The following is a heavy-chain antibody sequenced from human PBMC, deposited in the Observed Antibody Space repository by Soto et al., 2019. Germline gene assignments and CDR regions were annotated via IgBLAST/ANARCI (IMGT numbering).Heavy chain of an antibody. CDR3: AKVSTTHTFGPLDP. V-gene: IGHV3-9*01. CDR2: ISWNSGSI. D-gene: IGHD1-1*01. CDR1: GFTFDDYG. Sequence: EVQLVESGGGLVKPGRSVRLSCAASGFTFDDYGMHWVRQAPGKGLEWVSGISWNSGSIGYADAVKGLFIISRDNAKNSLYLQINNLRPEDTAFYFCAKVSTTHTFGPLDPWGQGTLVTVSS. J-gene: IGHJ5*02.